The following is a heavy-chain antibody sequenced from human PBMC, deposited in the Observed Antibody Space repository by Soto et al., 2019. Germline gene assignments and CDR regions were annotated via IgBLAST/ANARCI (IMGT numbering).Heavy chain of an antibody. CDR2: IHHSGTT. J-gene: IGHJ5*02. CDR1: GDSVSSSSYY. D-gene: IGHD5-12*01. V-gene: IGHV4-31*03. CDR3: ASALGYKA. Sequence: QVQLQESGPGLVKPSQTVSLTCTVSGDSVSSSSYYWSWIRQHPGKGLEWIGYIHHSGTTYYNPSLKSRINLSVDTSKNQFSLRLSSVTAADTAVYYCASALGYKAWGQGTLVTVSS.